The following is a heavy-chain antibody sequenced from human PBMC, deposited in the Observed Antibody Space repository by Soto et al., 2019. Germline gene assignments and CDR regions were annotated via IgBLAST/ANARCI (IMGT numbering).Heavy chain of an antibody. CDR3: ARKHDVDWFLNNYHGMDG. Sequence: ASVKVSCKASGYTFTSYGISGVRQAPGQGLEWMGWISAYNGNTIYAQKLQGRVTMTTDTSTSTAYMELRSLRSDDTAVYYCARKHDVDWFLNNYHGMDGWGQGSTVTV. CDR2: ISAYNGNT. D-gene: IGHD3-9*01. CDR1: GYTFTSYG. V-gene: IGHV1-18*01. J-gene: IGHJ6*02.